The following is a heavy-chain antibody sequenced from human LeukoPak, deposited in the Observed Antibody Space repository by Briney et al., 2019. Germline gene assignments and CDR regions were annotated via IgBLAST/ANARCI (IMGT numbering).Heavy chain of an antibody. J-gene: IGHJ4*02. Sequence: PGGSLRLSCAASGFTFSSYNMNWVRQAPGKGLEWVSSISSSSSYIYYADSVKGRFTISRDNAKNSLYLQMNSLRAEDTAVYYCARDNNSSSWYYFDYWGQGTLVTVSS. CDR3: ARDNNSSSWYYFDY. CDR2: ISSSSSYI. CDR1: GFTFSSYN. V-gene: IGHV3-21*01. D-gene: IGHD6-13*01.